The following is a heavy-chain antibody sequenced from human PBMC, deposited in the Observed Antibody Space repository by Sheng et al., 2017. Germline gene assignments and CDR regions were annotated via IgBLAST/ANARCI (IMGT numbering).Heavy chain of an antibody. CDR3: AKVGXSINCYSDWFDP. CDR1: GYIFTAYY. CDR2: INPDSGDT. D-gene: IGHD2-21*01. V-gene: IGHV1-2*02. J-gene: IGHJ5*02. Sequence: QVQVVQSGAEVKKPGASVKVSCKASGYIFTAYYVHWVRQAPGQGLEWMGWINPDSGDTNYAQKFQGRVTLTRDTSISTAYMELSRLRSDDTAVYYCAKVGXSINCYSDWFDP.